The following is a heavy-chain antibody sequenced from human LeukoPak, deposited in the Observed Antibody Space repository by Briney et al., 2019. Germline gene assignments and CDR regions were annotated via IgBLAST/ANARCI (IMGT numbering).Heavy chain of an antibody. V-gene: IGHV3-33*01. CDR1: GFTFSSYG. J-gene: IGHJ4*02. D-gene: IGHD3-10*01. Sequence: GGSLRLSCTPSGFTFSSYGFHWVRQAPGKGLESVAVIWYDGSQKYYADSVKGRFTISRDNSKNTLSLQMNSLRAEDTAVYYCARDVGKLGSGSSYFDSWGQGTLVTVSS. CDR3: ARDVGKLGSGSSYFDS. CDR2: IWYDGSQK.